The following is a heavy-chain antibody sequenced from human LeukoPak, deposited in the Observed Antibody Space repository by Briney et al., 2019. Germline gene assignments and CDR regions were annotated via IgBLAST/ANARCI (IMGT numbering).Heavy chain of an antibody. CDR1: GFTFSSYG. CDR2: ISGSGGTA. V-gene: IGHV3-23*01. J-gene: IGHJ3*02. CDR3: AVPVAGTRDGFDI. Sequence: GGCLRLSCAASGFTFSSYGMHWVRQAPGKGREGGSAISGSGGTAYYADSVKGRFTISRDNSKNTLYLQMNSLRAEDTAVYYCAVPVAGTRDGFDIWGQGKMVTVSS. D-gene: IGHD6-19*01.